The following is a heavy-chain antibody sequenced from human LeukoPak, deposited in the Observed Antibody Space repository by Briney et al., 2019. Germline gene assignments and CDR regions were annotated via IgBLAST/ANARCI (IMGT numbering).Heavy chain of an antibody. J-gene: IGHJ4*02. CDR2: IHSGGTT. V-gene: IGHV3-66*01. Sequence: LGGSLRLSCAASGFTVSSNYMSWVRQAPGKGLEWGSLIHSGGTTYYVDSVKGRFTISRDTSKNTLYLQMNSLIAEDTAVYYCASGYSSSWYSPERNWGQGTLVTVSS. CDR3: ASGYSSSWYSPERN. CDR1: GFTVSSNY. D-gene: IGHD6-13*01.